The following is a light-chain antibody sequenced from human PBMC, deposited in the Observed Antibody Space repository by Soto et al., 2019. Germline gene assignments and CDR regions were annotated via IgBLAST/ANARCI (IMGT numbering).Light chain of an antibody. CDR3: QHYNSYPWT. V-gene: IGKV1-5*01. CDR1: QTINNW. CDR2: HAS. Sequence: DIQMTQSPSTLSASIGDRVTITCRASQTINNWLAWYQQKPGKAPNLLLYHASNLETGVPSRFIGSAFGTEFTLTTSSLQPDDFATYYCQHYNSYPWTFGQGTKVEIK. J-gene: IGKJ1*01.